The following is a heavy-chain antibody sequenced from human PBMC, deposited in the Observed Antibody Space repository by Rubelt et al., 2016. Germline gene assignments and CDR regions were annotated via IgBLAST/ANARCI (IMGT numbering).Heavy chain of an antibody. CDR2: IYYDNDK. CDR3: AHRGRYSSSYWFDP. J-gene: IGHJ5*02. V-gene: IGHV2-5*02. Sequence: QITLKESGPTLVKPTQTLTLTCTFSGLSLSTNGVGVGWVRPPPGKALEWLAVIYYDNDKRYSPSLKTRLTITKDTSKNQVVLTMTNMDPVDTATYYCAHRGRYSSSYWFDPWGQGTLVTVSS. CDR1: GLSLSTNGVG. D-gene: IGHD6-13*01.